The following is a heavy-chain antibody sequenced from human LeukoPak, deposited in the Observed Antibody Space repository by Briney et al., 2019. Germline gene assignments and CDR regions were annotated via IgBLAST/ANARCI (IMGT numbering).Heavy chain of an antibody. V-gene: IGHV1-24*01. Sequence: GASVKLSCKVSGYTFTELSMHWGRQAPGKGLEWMGGFDPEDGETIYAQQFQGRVTMTEDTSTDTAYMELSSLRSEDTAVYYCATDGIQLWPLWGQGTMVTVSS. CDR2: FDPEDGET. CDR3: ATDGIQLWPL. CDR1: GYTFTELS. J-gene: IGHJ3*01. D-gene: IGHD5-18*01.